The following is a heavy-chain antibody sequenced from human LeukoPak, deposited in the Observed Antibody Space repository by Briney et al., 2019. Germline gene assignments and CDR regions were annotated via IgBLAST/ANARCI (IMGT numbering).Heavy chain of an antibody. V-gene: IGHV4-34*01. D-gene: IGHD3-16*02. CDR2: INHSGST. J-gene: IGHJ3*02. CDR1: GGSFSGYY. Sequence: SETLSLTCAVYGGSFSGYYWSWVRQPPGKGLDWIGEINHSGSTNYNSSLKSRVTISVDTSKNQFSLKLSSVTAADTAVYYCARHLGYDYVWGSYRLGAFDIWGQGTMVTVSS. CDR3: ARHLGYDYVWGSYRLGAFDI.